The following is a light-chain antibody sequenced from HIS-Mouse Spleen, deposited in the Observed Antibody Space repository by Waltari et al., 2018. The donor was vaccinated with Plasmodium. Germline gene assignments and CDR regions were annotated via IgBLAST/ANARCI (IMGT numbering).Light chain of an antibody. CDR1: QSVSSN. Sequence: EIVMTQSPATLSVSPGERATLSCRASQSVSSNLAWYQQKPGQAPRLLIYCASTRATGIPARCSGSGSGTEFTLTISSLQSEDFAVYYCQQYNNWSFTFGPGTKVDIK. CDR2: CAS. J-gene: IGKJ3*01. V-gene: IGKV3-15*01. CDR3: QQYNNWSFT.